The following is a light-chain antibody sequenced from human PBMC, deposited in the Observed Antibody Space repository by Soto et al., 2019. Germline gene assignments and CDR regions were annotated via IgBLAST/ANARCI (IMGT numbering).Light chain of an antibody. J-gene: IGKJ5*01. CDR2: AAS. CDR3: QQLNSYSIT. CDR1: QGISSY. V-gene: IGKV1-9*01. Sequence: IQLTQSPSSLSSSVADRFTITCRASQGISSYLAWYQQKPGKAPKLLIYAASTLQSGVPSRFSGSGSGTDFTLTISSLQPEDFATYYCQQLNSYSITFGQGTRLEIK.